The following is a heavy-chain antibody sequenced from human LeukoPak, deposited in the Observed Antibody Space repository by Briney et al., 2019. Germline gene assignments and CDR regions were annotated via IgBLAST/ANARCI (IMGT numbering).Heavy chain of an antibody. D-gene: IGHD1-26*01. CDR2: IYHSGST. V-gene: IGHV4-38-2*01. Sequence: PSETLSLTCAVSGYSISSGYYWGWIRQPPGKGLEWIGSIYHSGSTYYNPSLKSRVTISVDTSKNQFSLKLSSVTAADTAVYYCARLSGSYYVNVNAFDIWGKGTMVTVSS. CDR1: GYSISSGYY. CDR3: ARLSGSYYVNVNAFDI. J-gene: IGHJ3*02.